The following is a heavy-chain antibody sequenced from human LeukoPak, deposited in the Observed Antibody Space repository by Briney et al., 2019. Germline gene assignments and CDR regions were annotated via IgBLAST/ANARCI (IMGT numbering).Heavy chain of an antibody. CDR3: ARDGSGSDFSLDY. D-gene: IGHD3-10*01. J-gene: IGHJ4*02. CDR2: LRPDGSDI. Sequence: GGSLRLSCVASGFDLRHFYMSWVRQAPGKGLEWVADLRPDGSDIYKVDSVRGRFTISRDNTKNSLFLQMNSLKDEDTAVYYCARDGSGSDFSLDYWGPGTPVTVSS. CDR1: GFDLRHFY. V-gene: IGHV3-7*04.